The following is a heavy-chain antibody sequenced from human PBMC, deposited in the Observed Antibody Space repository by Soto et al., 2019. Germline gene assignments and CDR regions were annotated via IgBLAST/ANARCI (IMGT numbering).Heavy chain of an antibody. CDR2: IGYDGDKK. V-gene: IGHV3-33*08. J-gene: IGHJ4*02. Sequence: PGGSLRLSCAGSGFRFSNFGINWVRQTPGKGLEWVALIGYDGDKKFYAESVKGRFATSRYTFKNTLYLQMNSLRVEDTAVYYCARLPGGTAPRPAYGGQGTPVTVSS. D-gene: IGHD6-6*01. CDR3: ARLPGGTAPRPAY. CDR1: GFRFSNFG.